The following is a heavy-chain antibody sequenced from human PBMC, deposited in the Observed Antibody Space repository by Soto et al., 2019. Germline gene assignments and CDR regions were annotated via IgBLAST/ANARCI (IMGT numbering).Heavy chain of an antibody. Sequence: SETLSLTCTVSGGSISSSSYYWGWIRQPPGKGREWIRSIYYSGSTYYNPYLKGRVTISVDTSNNQFSLKLSSVTAADTAVYYCARRIPTFGVVTPYFDYWGQGTMVTAPQ. V-gene: IGHV4-39*01. J-gene: IGHJ4*01. CDR2: IYYSGST. D-gene: IGHD3-3*01. CDR3: ARRIPTFGVVTPYFDY. CDR1: GGSISSSSYY.